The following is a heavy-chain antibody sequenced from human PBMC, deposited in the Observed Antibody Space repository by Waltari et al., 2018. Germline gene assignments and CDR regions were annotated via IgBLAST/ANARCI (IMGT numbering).Heavy chain of an antibody. CDR1: GLSFGRYW. V-gene: IGHV3-74*01. J-gene: IGHJ6*02. D-gene: IGHD4-17*01. CDR3: ARLTTVDV. Sequence: EVQLVESGGGLVQPGGSLRLSCAASGLSFGRYWMHWVRQAPGKGLGWVSRISFDGNSISYADSVKGRFTISRDNANNTLYLEMNSLRAEDTGVYYCARLTTVDVWGQGTTVIVSS. CDR2: ISFDGNSI.